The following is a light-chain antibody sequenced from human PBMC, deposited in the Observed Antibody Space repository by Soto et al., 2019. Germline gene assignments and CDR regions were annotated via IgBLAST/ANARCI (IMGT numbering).Light chain of an antibody. CDR2: GAS. CDR1: QSVYSN. V-gene: IGKV3-15*01. CDR3: QQYNSWPLA. Sequence: DIVMTQSPATLSVSPGERATISCRASQSVYSNLAWYQQKPGQAPRLLIYGASTRPTGIPARFSGSGSGTEFTLTISSLQSEDFAVYYCQQYNSWPLAFGQGTKVEVK. J-gene: IGKJ1*01.